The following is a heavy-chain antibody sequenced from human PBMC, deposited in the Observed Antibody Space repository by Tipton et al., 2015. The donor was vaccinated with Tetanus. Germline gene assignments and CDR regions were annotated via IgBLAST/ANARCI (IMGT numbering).Heavy chain of an antibody. J-gene: IGHJ4*02. CDR2: IYYTELT. V-gene: IGHV4-31*03. Sequence: TLSLTCTVSGASINAGGYLWTWVRQHPGKGLEWIGNIYYTELTSYTPSLNSRVSISVDTSKNQFSLRLTSVTAADTAVYFCARGLPREPFYLDYWGQGKQGAVSS. CDR3: ARGLPREPFYLDY. CDR1: GASINAGGYL. D-gene: IGHD1-26*01.